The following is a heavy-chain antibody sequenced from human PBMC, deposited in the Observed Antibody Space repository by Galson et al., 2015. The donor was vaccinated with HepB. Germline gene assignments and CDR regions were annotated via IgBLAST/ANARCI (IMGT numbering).Heavy chain of an antibody. CDR1: GFNFDNYG. J-gene: IGHJ6*02. CDR3: IKDMRPGGADV. Sequence: SLRLSCAASGFNFDNYGIHWVRQVPGQALEWVSGIIRKSGRTGYADSVKGRFTISKDNAKNSVYVQMNSLRVEDTALYYCIKDMRPGGADVWGQGTTVTVSS. D-gene: IGHD6-25*01. CDR2: IIRKSGRT. V-gene: IGHV3-9*01.